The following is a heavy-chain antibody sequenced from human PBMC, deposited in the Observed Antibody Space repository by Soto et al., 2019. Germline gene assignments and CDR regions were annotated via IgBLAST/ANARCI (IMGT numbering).Heavy chain of an antibody. Sequence: SETLSLTFSVHVGSFSGYYWSWILQSPLNWLEWIGEINHSGSTNYNPSLKSRVTISVDTSKNQFSLKLSSVTAADTAVYYCASSSGYSRSSSYYGMDVWGQGTTVPVSS. CDR2: INHSGST. CDR3: ASSSGYSRSSSYYGMDV. J-gene: IGHJ6*01. D-gene: IGHD6-6*01. CDR1: VGSFSGYY. V-gene: IGHV4-34*01.